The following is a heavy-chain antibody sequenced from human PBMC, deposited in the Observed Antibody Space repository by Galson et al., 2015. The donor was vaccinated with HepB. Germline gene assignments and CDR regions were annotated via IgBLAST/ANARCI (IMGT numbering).Heavy chain of an antibody. Sequence: SLRLSCAVSGFSGFTFSSYKMNWVRQAPGKGLEWVSSISSSSSYIYYADSVKSRFSISRDNAKNSLYLQMNSLRAEDTAVYYCAGDREYSTYVRAYYYYYGMDVWGQGTTVTVSS. CDR3: AGDREYSTYVRAYYYYYGMDV. CDR2: ISSSSSYI. J-gene: IGHJ6*02. V-gene: IGHV3-21*01. CDR1: GFTFSSYK. D-gene: IGHD6-6*01.